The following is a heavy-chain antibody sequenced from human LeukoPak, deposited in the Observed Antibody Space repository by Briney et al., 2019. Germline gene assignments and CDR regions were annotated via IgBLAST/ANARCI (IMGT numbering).Heavy chain of an antibody. J-gene: IGHJ4*02. CDR1: GYTFTGYY. CDR3: ARLCSYGHAPFDY. CDR2: INPNSGGT. V-gene: IGHV1-2*02. D-gene: IGHD5-18*01. Sequence: GASVKVSCKASGYTFTGYYMHWVRQAPGQGLEWMGWINPNSGGTNYAQKFQGRVTMTRDTSISTAYMELSRLRSDDTAVYYCARLCSYGHAPFDYWGQGTLVTVSS.